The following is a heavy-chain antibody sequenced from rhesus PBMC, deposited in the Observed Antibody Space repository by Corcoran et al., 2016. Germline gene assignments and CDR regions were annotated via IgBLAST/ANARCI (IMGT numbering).Heavy chain of an antibody. Sequence: QVQLQESGPGLVKPSETLSLTCAVSGGSIRRGYYSWSWIRPPPGQGLEWIGYITFSGSTSYNPALKSRVTISRDTSKNQFSLKLSSVTAEDTAVYYCTTYRGGGSWSRFDVWGAGVLVTVSS. CDR1: GGSIRRGYYS. CDR2: ITFSGST. V-gene: IGHV4-122*02. J-gene: IGHJ5-1*01. CDR3: TTYRGGGSWSRFDV. D-gene: IGHD6-25*01.